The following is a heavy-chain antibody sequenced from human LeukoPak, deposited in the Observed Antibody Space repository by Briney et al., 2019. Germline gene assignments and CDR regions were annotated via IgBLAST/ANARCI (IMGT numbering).Heavy chain of an antibody. CDR3: TRHYTYYYDSSGLFDY. J-gene: IGHJ4*02. D-gene: IGHD3-22*01. CDR1: GFTFSGSA. Sequence: GGSLRLSCAASGFTFSGSAMHWVRQASGKGLEWVGRIRSKANSYATAYAASVKGRFTISRDDSKNTAYLQMNSLKTEDTAVYYCTRHYTYYYDSSGLFDYWGQGTLVTVSS. V-gene: IGHV3-73*01. CDR2: IRSKANSYAT.